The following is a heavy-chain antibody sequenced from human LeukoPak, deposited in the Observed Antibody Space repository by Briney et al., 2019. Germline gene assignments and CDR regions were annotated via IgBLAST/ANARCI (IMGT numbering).Heavy chain of an antibody. Sequence: ASVKVSCKASGYPFTIYNVNWVRQAPGQGLEWMGWMNTNSGNTGYTQNFQGRVTMTRDTSISTAYMELSRLMSEDTAVYYCARGLPKAVFGVVIEDWGQGTLVAVSS. D-gene: IGHD3-3*01. J-gene: IGHJ1*01. CDR3: ARGLPKAVFGVVIED. CDR2: MNTNSGNT. V-gene: IGHV1-8*01. CDR1: GYPFTIYN.